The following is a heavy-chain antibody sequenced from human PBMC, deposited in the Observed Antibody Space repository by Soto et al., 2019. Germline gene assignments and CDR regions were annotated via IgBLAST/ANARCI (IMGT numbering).Heavy chain of an antibody. CDR3: AKYRVAGPMGDRFDS. D-gene: IGHD2-15*01. CDR2: ISASGYTT. V-gene: IGHV3-23*01. CDR1: GFMFSNYA. J-gene: IGHJ5*01. Sequence: EVELWESGGGLAQPGGSLRLSCAASGFMFSNYAMSWVRQAPEEGLEWVSTISASGYTTDYADSVKGRFTISRDNSWDTVYLQRNRLRVDDTALYQCAKYRVAGPMGDRFDSWGQGTLGTVSS.